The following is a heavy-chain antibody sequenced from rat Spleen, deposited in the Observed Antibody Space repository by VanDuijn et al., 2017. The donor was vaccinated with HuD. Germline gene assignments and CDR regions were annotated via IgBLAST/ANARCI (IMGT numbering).Heavy chain of an antibody. V-gene: IGHV5-25*01. Sequence: EVQLVESDGGLVQPGRSLKLSCAASGFTFSDYYMAWVRQAPKKGLEWVASITNSGGSTYYRDSVKGRFTISRDNAKSTLYLQMDSLRSEDTATYFCATAKIATSTGGFDFWGPGTMVTVSS. CDR2: ITNSGGST. CDR3: ATAKIATSTGGFDF. J-gene: IGHJ1*01. CDR1: GFTFSDYY. D-gene: IGHD1-2*01.